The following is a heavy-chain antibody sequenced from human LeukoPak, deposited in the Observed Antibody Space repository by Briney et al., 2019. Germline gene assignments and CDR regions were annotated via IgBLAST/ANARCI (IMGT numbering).Heavy chain of an antibody. J-gene: IGHJ4*02. D-gene: IGHD5-24*01. Sequence: GRSLRLSCAASGFTFSNYGMHWVRQAPGKGLEWVAVIWYDGSNKYYADSVKGRFTISRDNSKNTLYLQMNSLRAEDTAVYYCARDWVYKIDYWGRGTLVTVSS. CDR3: ARDWVYKIDY. CDR1: GFTFSNYG. CDR2: IWYDGSNK. V-gene: IGHV3-33*01.